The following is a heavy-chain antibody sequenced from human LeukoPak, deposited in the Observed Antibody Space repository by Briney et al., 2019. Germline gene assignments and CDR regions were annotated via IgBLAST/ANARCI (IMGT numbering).Heavy chain of an antibody. CDR1: GGTFSSYA. J-gene: IGHJ4*02. Sequence: GASVKVSCKASGGTFSSYAISWVRQAPGQGLEWMGGIIPIFGTASYAQKFQGRVTITADESTSTAYMELSSLRAEDTAVYYCARGLYSGSNYFTLDFGGQGTVVTVSS. D-gene: IGHD1-26*01. CDR2: IIPIFGTA. CDR3: ARGLYSGSNYFTLDF. V-gene: IGHV1-69*13.